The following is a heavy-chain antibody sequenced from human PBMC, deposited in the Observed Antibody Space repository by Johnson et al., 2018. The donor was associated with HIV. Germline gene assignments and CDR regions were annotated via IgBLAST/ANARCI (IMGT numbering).Heavy chain of an antibody. CDR2: ITGSGTTI. D-gene: IGHD2-8*02. J-gene: IGHJ3*02. V-gene: IGHV3-11*04. CDR1: GFIFSDYY. CDR3: ARSPICTGGVCWRSAFDI. Sequence: QVQLVESGGGLVKPGGSLRLSCAASGFIFSDYYMNWIRQAPGEGLEWVSYITGSGTTIYYAEPVRRRFTISRDNAKNSLYLQMNSLRAEDTAVYYCARSPICTGGVCWRSAFDIWGQGTMVTVSS.